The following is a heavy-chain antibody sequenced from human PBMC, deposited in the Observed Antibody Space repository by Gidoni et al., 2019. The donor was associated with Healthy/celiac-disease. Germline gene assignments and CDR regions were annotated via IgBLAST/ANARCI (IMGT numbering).Heavy chain of an antibody. CDR3: AREEGYCSSTSCIRAFDY. D-gene: IGHD2-2*01. CDR2: IYPGDSDT. J-gene: IGHJ4*02. V-gene: IGHV5-51*01. CDR1: GYSFTSYW. Sequence: EVQLVQSGAEVKKPGESLKISCKGSGYSFTSYWIGWVRQMPGKGLEWMGIIYPGDSDTRYSPSFQGQVTISADKSISTAYLQWSSLKASDTAMYYCAREEGYCSSTSCIRAFDYWGQGTLVTVSS.